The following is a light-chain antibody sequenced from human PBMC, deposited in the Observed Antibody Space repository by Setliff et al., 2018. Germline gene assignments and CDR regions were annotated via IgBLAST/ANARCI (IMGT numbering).Light chain of an antibody. V-gene: IGLV2-14*03. J-gene: IGLJ1*01. Sequence: QSALAQPASVPGSPGQSITISCTGTSSDVGVFNYVSWYQQHPGKAPKLMIYDVTSRPSGVSNRFSGSKSGNTASLTISGLQVEDEADYYCSSYKSDSTYVFGTGTKVTVL. CDR3: SSYKSDSTYV. CDR2: DVT. CDR1: SSDVGVFNY.